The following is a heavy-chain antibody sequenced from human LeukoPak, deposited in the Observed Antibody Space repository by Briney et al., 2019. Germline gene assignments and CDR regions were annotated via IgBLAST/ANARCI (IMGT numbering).Heavy chain of an antibody. J-gene: IGHJ6*03. CDR2: XXXXLGIX. V-gene: IGHV1-69*04. CDR3: AIQNRRYSSSWTSIWYYYYMDV. D-gene: IGHD6-13*01. Sequence: SGGTSSNXXXXXVRQXPGQGXXXXXXXXXXLGIXNYAQQFQGRVTITADKSTSTAYMELSSLRSEDTAVYYCAIQNRRYSSSWTSIWYYYYMDVWGKGTTVTVSS. CDR1: GGTSSNXX.